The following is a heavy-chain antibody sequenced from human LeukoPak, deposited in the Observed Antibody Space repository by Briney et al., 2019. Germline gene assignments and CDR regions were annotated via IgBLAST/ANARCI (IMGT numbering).Heavy chain of an antibody. Sequence: SVKVSCRASGGTFSSYAISWVRQAPGQGLEWMGGIIPIFGTANYAQKFQGRVTITADESTSTAYMELSSLRSEDTAVYYCARDHSGYDLASDYWGQGTLVTVSS. V-gene: IGHV1-69*13. CDR3: ARDHSGYDLASDY. J-gene: IGHJ4*02. D-gene: IGHD5-12*01. CDR2: IIPIFGTA. CDR1: GGTFSSYA.